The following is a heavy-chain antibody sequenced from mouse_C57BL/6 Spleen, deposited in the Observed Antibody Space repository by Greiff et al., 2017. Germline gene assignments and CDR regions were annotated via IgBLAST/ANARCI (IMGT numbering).Heavy chain of an antibody. V-gene: IGHV3-6*01. D-gene: IGHD3-3*01. Sequence: DVQLQESGPGLVKPSQSLSLTCSVTGYSITSGYYWNWIRQFPGNKLEWMGYISYDGSNNYNPSLKNRISITRDTSKNQFFLKLNSVTTEDTATYYCARGGTPWYFDVWGTGTTVTVAS. CDR1: GYSITSGYY. CDR2: ISYDGSN. J-gene: IGHJ1*03. CDR3: ARGGTPWYFDV.